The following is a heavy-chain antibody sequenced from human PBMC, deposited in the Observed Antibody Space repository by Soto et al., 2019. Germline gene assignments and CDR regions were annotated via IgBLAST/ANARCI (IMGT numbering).Heavy chain of an antibody. Sequence: ASVKVCCKASVYRFTSNGRRWVRQDKKQGLEWMGWISAYNGNTNYAQKLQGRVTMTTDTSTSTAYMELRSLRSDDTAVYYCARDPPYSSSSFSRKNKNWYFDLWGRGTLVTVSS. CDR1: VYRFTSNG. J-gene: IGHJ2*01. D-gene: IGHD6-6*01. CDR2: ISAYNGNT. CDR3: ARDPPYSSSSFSRKNKNWYFDL. V-gene: IGHV1-18*01.